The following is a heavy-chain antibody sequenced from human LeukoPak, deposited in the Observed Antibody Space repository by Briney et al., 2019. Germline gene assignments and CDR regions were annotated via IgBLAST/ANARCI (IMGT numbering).Heavy chain of an antibody. J-gene: IGHJ4*02. D-gene: IGHD5-18*01. CDR2: IYPGDSDT. CDR3: ARYITTAMVTNYFDY. Sequence: GESLKISCKGSGYSFTSYWIGWARQMPGKGLEWMGIIYPGDSDTRYSPSFQGQVTISADKSISTAYLQWSSLKASDTAMYYCARYITTAMVTNYFDYWGQGTLVTVSS. V-gene: IGHV5-51*01. CDR1: GYSFTSYW.